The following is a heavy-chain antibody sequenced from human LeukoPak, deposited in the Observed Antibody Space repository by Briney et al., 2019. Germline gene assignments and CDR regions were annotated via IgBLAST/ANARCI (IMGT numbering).Heavy chain of an antibody. J-gene: IGHJ4*02. CDR3: ARVEYCTKGVCINFDL. V-gene: IGHV1-2*02. CDR1: GYTFTGPY. CDR2: INPNSGAT. D-gene: IGHD2-8*01. Sequence: ASVKVSCKASGYTFTGPYIHWMRQAPEQGLEWMGWINPNSGATKYAQKFQGRGTVTRDTSTSTVYMELSGLRADDTAAYYRARVEYCTKGVCINFDLWGQGTLVTVSS.